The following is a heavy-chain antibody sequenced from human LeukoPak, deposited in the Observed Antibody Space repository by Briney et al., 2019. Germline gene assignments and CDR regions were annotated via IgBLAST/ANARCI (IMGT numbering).Heavy chain of an antibody. Sequence: GGSLRLSCAASGFTVSSNYMSWVRQAPGKGLEWVSVIYSCGSTYYADSVKGRFTISRDNSKNTLYLQMNSQRAEDTAVYYCARDRSGFYSIDQWGQGTLVTVSP. CDR2: IYSCGST. V-gene: IGHV3-66*01. CDR3: ARDRSGFYSIDQ. J-gene: IGHJ4*02. CDR1: GFTVSSNY. D-gene: IGHD5-12*01.